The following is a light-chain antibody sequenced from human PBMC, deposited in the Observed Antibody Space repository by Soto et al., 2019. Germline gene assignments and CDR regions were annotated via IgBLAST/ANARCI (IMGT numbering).Light chain of an antibody. CDR2: AAS. J-gene: IGKJ1*01. Sequence: AILMTQSPSSLSASPGDRVTITSRASQGISSYLAWYQQKPGKAPKLLIYAASTLQSGVPSRFSGSGSGRDFTLTISSLQPEDFATYYCLLDYAYFWAFGQGTKVDIK. CDR3: LLDYAYFWA. V-gene: IGKV1-8*01. CDR1: QGISSY.